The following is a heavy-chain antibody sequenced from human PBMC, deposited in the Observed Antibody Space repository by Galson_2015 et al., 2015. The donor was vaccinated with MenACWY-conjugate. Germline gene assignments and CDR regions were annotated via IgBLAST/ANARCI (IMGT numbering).Heavy chain of an antibody. CDR1: GFTFSTYW. Sequence: SLRLSCATSGFTFSTYWMSWVRQAPGKGLEWVANIKQDESEKYYVDSVRGRFTISRDNDKKSLYVQMNSLRAEDTAVYYCARRRCSSSSCFFDYWGQGVLVTVSS. CDR2: IKQDESEK. V-gene: IGHV3-7*03. CDR3: ARRRCSSSSCFFDY. D-gene: IGHD2-15*01. J-gene: IGHJ4*02.